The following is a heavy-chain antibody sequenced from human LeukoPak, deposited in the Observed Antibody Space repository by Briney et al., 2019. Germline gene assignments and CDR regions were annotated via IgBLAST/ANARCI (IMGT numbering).Heavy chain of an antibody. CDR2: ITYSGST. CDR1: GGSISSSSYY. V-gene: IGHV4-39*01. CDR3: ARHAGSSWWEAFDI. J-gene: IGHJ3*02. Sequence: PSETLSLTCTVSGGSISSSSYYWGWIRQSPGKGLEWIGSITYSGSTYHNPSLKSPVTMSVDTSRNQFSLKLSSVTAADTAVFYCARHAGSSWWEAFDIWGQGTMVTVSS. D-gene: IGHD6-13*01.